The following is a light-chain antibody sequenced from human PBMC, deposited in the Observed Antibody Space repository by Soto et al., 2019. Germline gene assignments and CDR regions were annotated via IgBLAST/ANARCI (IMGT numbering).Light chain of an antibody. CDR3: RSYTSSSTLV. V-gene: IGLV2-14*01. J-gene: IGLJ2*01. Sequence: SALTQPASLSVSPGQSVTSSCTGTSSAIGGYNYVSWYQHHPGKAPKLMIYEVSPRPSWVSNRFSGSKSGSTASLTISGLQAEDEADYYCRSYTSSSTLVFGGGTKLTVL. CDR1: SSAIGGYNY. CDR2: EVS.